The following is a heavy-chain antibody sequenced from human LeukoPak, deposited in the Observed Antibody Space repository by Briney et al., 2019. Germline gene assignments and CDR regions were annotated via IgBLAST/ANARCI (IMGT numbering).Heavy chain of an antibody. V-gene: IGHV3-11*04. CDR2: ISSSGSTI. Sequence: GGSLRLYCAASGFTFSDYYMSWIRQAPGKGLEWVSYISSSGSTIYYADSVKGRFTISRDDTKNSLYLQMNSLRAEDTAVYYCARDQYGSGSYYAETDYWGQGTLVTVSS. CDR3: ARDQYGSGSYYAETDY. J-gene: IGHJ4*02. D-gene: IGHD3-10*01. CDR1: GFTFSDYY.